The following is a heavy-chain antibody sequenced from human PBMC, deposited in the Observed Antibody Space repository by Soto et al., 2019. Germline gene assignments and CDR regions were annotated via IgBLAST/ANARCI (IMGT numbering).Heavy chain of an antibody. J-gene: IGHJ5*02. CDR2: IYYSGST. D-gene: IGHD3-9*01. Sequence: ASETLSLTCTVSGGSISSGGYYWSWIRQHPGKGLEWIGYIYYSGSTYYNPSLKSRVTISVDTSKNQFSLKLSSVTAADTAVYYCARLGEYFQSLDPWGPGTLVTVSS. V-gene: IGHV4-31*03. CDR1: GGSISSGGYY. CDR3: ARLGEYFQSLDP.